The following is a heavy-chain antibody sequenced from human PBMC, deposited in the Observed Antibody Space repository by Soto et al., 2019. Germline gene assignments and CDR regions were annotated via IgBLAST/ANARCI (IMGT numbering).Heavy chain of an antibody. D-gene: IGHD2-15*01. CDR1: GYTFTSYG. Sequence: ASVKVSCTASGYTFTSYGISWVRQAPGQGLEWMGWISAYNGNTNYAQKLQGRVTMTTDTSTSTAYMELRSLRSDDTAVYYCARVRDCSGGSCYSFPAYWGQGTLVTVSS. CDR2: ISAYNGNT. CDR3: ARVRDCSGGSCYSFPAY. V-gene: IGHV1-18*01. J-gene: IGHJ4*02.